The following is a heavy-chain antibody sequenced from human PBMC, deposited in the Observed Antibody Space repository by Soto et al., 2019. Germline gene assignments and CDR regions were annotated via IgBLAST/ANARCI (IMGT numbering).Heavy chain of an antibody. Sequence: GGSLRLSCAAAEFSFSSYAMSWVRQAPGKGLEWVSAISGSGASTYYADSVKGRFTISRDNSKNTLYLQMNSLRAEDTAVYYCAHFDWFIDYWGQGTLVTVSS. J-gene: IGHJ4*02. CDR1: EFSFSSYA. V-gene: IGHV3-23*01. CDR2: ISGSGAST. D-gene: IGHD3-9*01. CDR3: AHFDWFIDY.